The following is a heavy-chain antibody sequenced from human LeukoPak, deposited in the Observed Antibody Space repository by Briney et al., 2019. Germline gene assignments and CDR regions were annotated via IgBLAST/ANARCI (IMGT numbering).Heavy chain of an antibody. CDR2: IWYDGSNK. D-gene: IGHD2-2*01. Sequence: GGSLRLSCAASGFTFSSYGMHWVRQAPGKGLEWVAVIWYDGSNKYYADSVKGRFTISRDNSKNTLYLQMNSLRADDTAVYYCAREYCSSTSCAYFDYWGQGTLVTVSS. V-gene: IGHV3-33*01. CDR1: GFTFSSYG. J-gene: IGHJ4*02. CDR3: AREYCSSTSCAYFDY.